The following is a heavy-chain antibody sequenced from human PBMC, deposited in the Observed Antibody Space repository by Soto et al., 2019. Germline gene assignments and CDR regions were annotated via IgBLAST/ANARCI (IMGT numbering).Heavy chain of an antibody. V-gene: IGHV3-7*01. J-gene: IGHJ6*02. CDR1: GFTFSDFW. CDR3: GRDEVRNGVGV. CDR2: IRGDGSEK. Sequence: LRLSCEASGFTFSDFWMSWVRQAPGKGLEWVANIRGDGSEKRYVDSVRGRFTISRDNAKNSVYLQMNSLRGDDTALYYCGRDEVRNGVGVWGQGTTVTVSS.